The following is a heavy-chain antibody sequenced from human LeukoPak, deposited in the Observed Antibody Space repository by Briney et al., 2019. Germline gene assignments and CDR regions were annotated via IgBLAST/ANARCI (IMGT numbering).Heavy chain of an antibody. V-gene: IGHV1-2*02. Sequence: ASVKVSCKASGYTFTSYGISWVRQAPGQGLEWMGWINPNSGGTNYAQKFQGRVTMTRDTSISTAYMELSRLRSDDTAVYYCASTHYYDSSGYYGPLAFDIWGQGTMVTVSS. J-gene: IGHJ3*02. CDR2: INPNSGGT. D-gene: IGHD3-22*01. CDR1: GYTFTSYG. CDR3: ASTHYYDSSGYYGPLAFDI.